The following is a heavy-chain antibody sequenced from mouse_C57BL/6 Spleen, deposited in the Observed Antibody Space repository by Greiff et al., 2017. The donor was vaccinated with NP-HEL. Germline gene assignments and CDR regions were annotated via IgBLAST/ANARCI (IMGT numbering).Heavy chain of an antibody. CDR1: GYTFTDYE. CDR3: TYYDYDEGFAY. CDR2: IDPETGGT. V-gene: IGHV1-15*01. Sequence: QVQLKQSGAELVRPGASVTLSCKASGYTFTDYEMHWVKQTPVHGLEWIGAIDPETGGTAYNQKFKGKAILTADKSSSTAYMELRSLTSEDSAVYYCTYYDYDEGFAYWGQGTLVTVSA. D-gene: IGHD2-4*01. J-gene: IGHJ3*01.